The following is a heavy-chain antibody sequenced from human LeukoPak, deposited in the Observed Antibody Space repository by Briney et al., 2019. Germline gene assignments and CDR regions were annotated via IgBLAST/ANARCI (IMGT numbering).Heavy chain of an antibody. CDR1: GGSISNYY. Sequence: PSETLSLTCTVSGGSISNYYWSWIRQPAGKGLEWIGRIYTSGSTNYNPSLKSRVTMSVDTSKNQFSLKLSSVTAADTAVYYCARGTPTSVGFLEWLPDYFDYWGQGTLVTVSS. V-gene: IGHV4-4*07. CDR2: IYTSGST. CDR3: ARGTPTSVGFLEWLPDYFDY. J-gene: IGHJ4*02. D-gene: IGHD3-3*01.